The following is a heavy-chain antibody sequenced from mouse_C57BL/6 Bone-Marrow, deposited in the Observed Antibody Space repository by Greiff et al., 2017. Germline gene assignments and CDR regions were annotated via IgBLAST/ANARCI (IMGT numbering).Heavy chain of an antibody. Sequence: EVHLVESGGDLVKPGGSLKLSCAASGFTFSSYGMSWVRQTPDKRLEWVATISSGGSYTYYPDSVKGRFTISRDNAKNTLYLQMSSLKSEDTAMYYCARDEANAMDYWGQGTSVTVSS. J-gene: IGHJ4*01. CDR2: ISSGGSYT. CDR1: GFTFSSYG. V-gene: IGHV5-6*01. CDR3: ARDEANAMDY.